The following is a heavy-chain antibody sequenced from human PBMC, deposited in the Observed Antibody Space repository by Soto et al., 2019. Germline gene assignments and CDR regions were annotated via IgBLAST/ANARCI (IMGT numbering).Heavy chain of an antibody. CDR2: MYHSGST. CDR3: ASVRGGYYYAMDV. D-gene: IGHD3-10*02. CDR1: GGSISSYY. J-gene: IGHJ6*02. Sequence: SETLSLTCTVSGGSISSYYWSWIRQPPGKGLEWIGYMYHSGSTYYNPSLKSRVTISVDKSKNQFSLKLSSVTAADTAVYYCASVRGGYYYAMDVWGQGTTVTVSS. V-gene: IGHV4-59*12.